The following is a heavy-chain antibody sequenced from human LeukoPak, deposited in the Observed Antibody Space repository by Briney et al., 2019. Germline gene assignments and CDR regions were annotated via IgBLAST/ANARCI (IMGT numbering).Heavy chain of an antibody. J-gene: IGHJ4*02. CDR2: IDPKSGAT. CDR3: ARGLRVSPAFDY. Sequence: ASVKVSCKASGYTFTGYHMHWVRQAPGQGLEWMAWIDPKSGATNYAQRFQGRVTMTRDTSIITAYMELSRLRSDDTAVYYCARGLRVSPAFDYWGQGTLVTVSS. V-gene: IGHV1-2*02. D-gene: IGHD2-2*01. CDR1: GYTFTGYH.